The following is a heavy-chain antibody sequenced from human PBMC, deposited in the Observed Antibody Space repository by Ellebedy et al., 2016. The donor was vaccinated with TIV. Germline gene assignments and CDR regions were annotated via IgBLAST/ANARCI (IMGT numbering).Heavy chain of an antibody. CDR2: ISSSSSYI. D-gene: IGHD4-17*01. CDR3: AGGVDVYGDFGTDY. CDR1: GSTFSSYT. J-gene: IGHJ4*02. V-gene: IGHV3-21*01. Sequence: GGSLRLSXAASGSTFSSYTMNWVGQAPGKGLEWVPSISSSSSYISYADSVKGRFTIARENAKNSMYLQMNSLRAEDTAVYYGAGGVDVYGDFGTDYWGQGTLVTVAS.